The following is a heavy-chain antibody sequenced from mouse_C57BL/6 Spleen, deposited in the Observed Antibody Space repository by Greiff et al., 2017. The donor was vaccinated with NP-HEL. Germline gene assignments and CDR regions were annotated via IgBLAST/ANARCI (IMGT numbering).Heavy chain of an antibody. CDR1: GYAFTNYL. Sequence: QVQLQQSGAELVRPGTSVKVSCKASGYAFTNYLIEWVKQRPGQGLEWIGVINPGSGGTNYNEKFKGKATLTADKSSSTAYMQLSSLTSEDSAVYFCARSSSYGGFAYWGQGTLVTVSA. D-gene: IGHD1-1*01. V-gene: IGHV1-54*01. J-gene: IGHJ3*01. CDR3: ARSSSYGGFAY. CDR2: INPGSGGT.